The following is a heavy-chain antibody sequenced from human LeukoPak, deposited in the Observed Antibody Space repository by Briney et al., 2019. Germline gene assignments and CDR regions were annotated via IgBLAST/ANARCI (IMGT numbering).Heavy chain of an antibody. V-gene: IGHV4-39*07. CDR1: GGSISSSSYY. J-gene: IGHJ5*02. CDR3: ARDLSQHSAAAGAYNWFDP. D-gene: IGHD6-13*01. CDR2: IYYSGST. Sequence: SETLSLTCTVSGGSISSSSYYWGWIRQPPGKGLEWIGSIYYSGSTYYNPSLKSRVTISVDTSKNQFSLKLSSVTAADTAVYYCARDLSQHSAAAGAYNWFDPWGQGTLVTVSS.